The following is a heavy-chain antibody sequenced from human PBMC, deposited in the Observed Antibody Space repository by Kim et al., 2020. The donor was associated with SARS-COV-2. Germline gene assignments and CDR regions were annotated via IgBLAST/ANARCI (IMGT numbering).Heavy chain of an antibody. CDR2: IRSKVYGGTT. J-gene: IGHJ6*02. CDR3: TGRRESSYNNYGMDV. D-gene: IGHD3-16*01. V-gene: IGHV3-49*04. Sequence: GGSLRLSCTASGFTFGDYAMSWVRQAPGKGLEWVTFIRSKVYGGTTEYAASVKGRFTISRDDSKSIAYLQMNSLKTEDTAVYYCTGRRESSYNNYGMDVWGQGTTVTVSS. CDR1: GFTFGDYA.